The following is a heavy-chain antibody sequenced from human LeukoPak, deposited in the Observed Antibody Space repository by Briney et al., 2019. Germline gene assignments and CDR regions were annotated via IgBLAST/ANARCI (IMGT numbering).Heavy chain of an antibody. CDR3: ARSFLWFGEFPFDY. CDR1: GYTFTSYA. J-gene: IGHJ4*02. CDR2: INAGNGNT. D-gene: IGHD3-10*01. V-gene: IGHV1-3*01. Sequence: ASVKVSCKASGYTFTSYAMHWVRQAPGQRLEWMGWINAGNGNTKYSQKFQGGVTITRDTSASTAYMELSSLRSEDTAVYYCARSFLWFGEFPFDYWGQGTLVTVSS.